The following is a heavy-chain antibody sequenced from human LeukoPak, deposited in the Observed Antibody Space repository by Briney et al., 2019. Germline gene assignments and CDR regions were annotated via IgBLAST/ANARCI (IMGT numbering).Heavy chain of an antibody. CDR2: IYHSGST. CDR3: ARLTTGYDFWSGYYRGYYYYGMDV. J-gene: IGHJ6*02. V-gene: IGHV4-59*08. Sequence: SETLSLTCTVSGGSISSYYWSWIRQPPGKGLEWIGYIYHSGSTNYNPSLKSRVTISVDTSKNQFSLKLSSVTAADTAVYYCARLTTGYDFWSGYYRGYYYYGMDVWGQGTTVTVSS. CDR1: GGSISSYY. D-gene: IGHD3-3*01.